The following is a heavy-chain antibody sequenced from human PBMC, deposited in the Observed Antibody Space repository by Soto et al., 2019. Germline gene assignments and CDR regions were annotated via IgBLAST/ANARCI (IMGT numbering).Heavy chain of an antibody. D-gene: IGHD6-6*01. CDR1: GXTFSSYC. CDR3: AKDRGSSLRWYFDL. V-gene: IGHV3-30*18. CDR2: ISYDGSNK. J-gene: IGHJ2*01. Sequence: GSLRLSCAASGXTFSSYCMHWVRQAPGKGLEWVAFISYDGSNKYYADSVNGRFTISRDNSKNTLYLQMNSMRSEDTAVYYCAKDRGSSLRWYFDLWGRGTLGTVSS.